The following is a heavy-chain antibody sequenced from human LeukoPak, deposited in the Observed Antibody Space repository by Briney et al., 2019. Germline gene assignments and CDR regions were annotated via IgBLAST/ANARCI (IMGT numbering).Heavy chain of an antibody. D-gene: IGHD6-13*01. V-gene: IGHV3-11*01. Sequence: GGSLRLSCAASGFTFSDYYMSWIRQAPGKGLEWVSYISSGGSTIYYADCVKGRFTISRDNDKKSLYLQMNSLRAEDTAVYYCARGDEAIAAATDAFDIWGQGTMVTVSS. CDR3: ARGDEAIAAATDAFDI. CDR1: GFTFSDYY. J-gene: IGHJ3*02. CDR2: ISSGGSTI.